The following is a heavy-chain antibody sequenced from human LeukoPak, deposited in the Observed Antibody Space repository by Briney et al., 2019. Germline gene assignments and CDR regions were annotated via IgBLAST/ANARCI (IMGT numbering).Heavy chain of an antibody. CDR2: ISTSYSTI. Sequence: GGSLRLSCAASGFTFSTYSMHWVRQAPGKGLEWVSFISTSYSTIYADSVKGRFNISRDNAKNSVYLQMNSLRAEDTAVYYCARSHYYLDSWGQGTLVTVSS. CDR1: GFTFSTYS. CDR3: ARSHYYLDS. J-gene: IGHJ4*02. V-gene: IGHV3-48*01.